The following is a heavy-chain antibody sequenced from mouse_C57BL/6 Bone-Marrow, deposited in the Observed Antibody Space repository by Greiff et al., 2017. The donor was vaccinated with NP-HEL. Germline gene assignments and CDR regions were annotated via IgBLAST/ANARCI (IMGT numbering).Heavy chain of an antibody. CDR1: GFSLTSYG. V-gene: IGHV2-5*01. CDR2: IWRGGST. Sequence: QVQLQQSGPGLVQPSQSLSITCTVSGFSLTSYGVHWVRQSPGKGLEWLGVIWRGGSTDYNAAFMSRLSITKDNSKSQVFFKMNSLQADDTAIDYCAKSYYGSSYENFDYWGQGTTLTVSS. D-gene: IGHD1-1*01. J-gene: IGHJ2*01. CDR3: AKSYYGSSYENFDY.